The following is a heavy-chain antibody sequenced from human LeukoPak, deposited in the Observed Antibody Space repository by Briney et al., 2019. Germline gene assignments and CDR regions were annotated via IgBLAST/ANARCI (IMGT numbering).Heavy chain of an antibody. V-gene: IGHV3-30*02. Sequence: PGGSLRLSCAASGFTFSSYAMHWVRQAPGKGLEWVAFIQYDGSTKYYADSVKGRFTISRDNSKNTLYLQMNSLRAEDTAVYYCAKEYFETCYYDSSGHEYFQHWGQGTLVTVSS. CDR1: GFTFSSYA. J-gene: IGHJ1*01. CDR2: IQYDGSTK. CDR3: AKEYFETCYYDSSGHEYFQH. D-gene: IGHD3-22*01.